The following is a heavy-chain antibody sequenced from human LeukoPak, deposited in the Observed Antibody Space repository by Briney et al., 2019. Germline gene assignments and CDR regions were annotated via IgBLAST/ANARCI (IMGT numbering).Heavy chain of an antibody. D-gene: IGHD3-16*02. Sequence: GGSLRLSCAASGFTFSSYGMHWVRQAPGRGLEGVAFIRYDGSNKYYADSVKGRFTISRDNYKNTLYLQMNSLRAEDTAVYYCANNYDYVWGSYRSSGFDYWGQGTLVTVSS. J-gene: IGHJ4*02. CDR1: GFTFSSYG. CDR2: IRYDGSNK. V-gene: IGHV3-30*02. CDR3: ANNYDYVWGSYRSSGFDY.